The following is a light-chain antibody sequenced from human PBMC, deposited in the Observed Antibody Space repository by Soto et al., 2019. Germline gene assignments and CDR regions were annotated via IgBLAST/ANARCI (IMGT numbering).Light chain of an antibody. CDR1: QSVGSN. V-gene: IGKV3-15*01. CDR2: DAS. CDR3: QQYYQWPSYT. Sequence: EIVMTQSLLNLSASPGERAIFSCRASQSVGSNIACYQHKPGQSPRLLVYDASSRATAIPARFSGSGSGTVFTLTINALQPEDFAVYYCQQYYQWPSYTFGHGTKVDI. J-gene: IGKJ2*01.